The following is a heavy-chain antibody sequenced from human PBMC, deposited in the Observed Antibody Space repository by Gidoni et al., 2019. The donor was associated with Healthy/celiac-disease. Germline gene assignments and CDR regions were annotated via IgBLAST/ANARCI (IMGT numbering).Heavy chain of an antibody. Sequence: EVQLVESGGGLVKPGGSLRLSCAASGFTFSSYSMNWVRQAPGKGLEWVSSISSSSSYIYYADSVKGRFTISRDNAKNSLYLQMNSLRAEDTAVYYCARDGCTNGVCYKNFDYWGQGTLVTVSS. J-gene: IGHJ4*02. CDR2: ISSSSSYI. V-gene: IGHV3-21*01. CDR3: ARDGCTNGVCYKNFDY. CDR1: GFTFSSYS. D-gene: IGHD2-8*01.